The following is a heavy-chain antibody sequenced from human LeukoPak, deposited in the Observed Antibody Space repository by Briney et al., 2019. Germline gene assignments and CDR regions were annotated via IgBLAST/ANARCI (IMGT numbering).Heavy chain of an antibody. V-gene: IGHV3-23*01. Sequence: PGGSLRLSCAGSGFTFGSYWMSWVRQAPGKGLEWVSAISGSGDSTYYGDSVKGRFTISRDNSKNTLYLQMNSLRAEDTAVYYCAKTRPLDSSSWSHGDYWGQGTLVTVSS. CDR3: AKTRPLDSSSWSHGDY. J-gene: IGHJ4*02. D-gene: IGHD6-13*01. CDR2: ISGSGDST. CDR1: GFTFGSYW.